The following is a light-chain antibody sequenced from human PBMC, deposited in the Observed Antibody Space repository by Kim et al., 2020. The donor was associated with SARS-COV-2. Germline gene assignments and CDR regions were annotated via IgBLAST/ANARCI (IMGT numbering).Light chain of an antibody. CDR1: SSSIENNY. CDR3: GTWDSSLSVVV. Sequence: GQKVTISCSGSSSSIENNYVSWYQQLPGTAPKLLIYNNNKRPSGIPDRFSGSESGTSATLGITGLQTGDEADYYCGTWDSSLSVVVFGGGTQLTVL. J-gene: IGLJ2*01. CDR2: NNN. V-gene: IGLV1-51*01.